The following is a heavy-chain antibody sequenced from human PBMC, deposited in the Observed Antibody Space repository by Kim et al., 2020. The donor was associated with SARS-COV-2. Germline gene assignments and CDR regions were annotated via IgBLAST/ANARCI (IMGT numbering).Heavy chain of an antibody. Sequence: SEPLSLTCTISGGSLSGSYWNWIRQPPGKGLEWIGNVYHSGNTMYNPSFRSRVTTSADTSNNQFSLTLPSVTAADTAIYYYARGPEYETSASFDYWGQGT. V-gene: IGHV4-59*01. D-gene: IGHD2-2*01. CDR3: ARGPEYETSASFDY. CDR1: GGSLSGSY. CDR2: VYHSGNT. J-gene: IGHJ4*02.